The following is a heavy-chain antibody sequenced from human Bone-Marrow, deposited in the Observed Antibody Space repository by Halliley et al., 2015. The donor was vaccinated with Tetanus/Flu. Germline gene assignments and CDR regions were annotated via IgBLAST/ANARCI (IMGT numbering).Heavy chain of an antibody. J-gene: IGHJ4*02. Sequence: YSGSTNYTPPLKSRVPISVAPSKGQFSLNLSSATAADAAVYYCARVGVYYYGSGSYYEGLDYWGQGTLVTVSS. CDR2: YSGST. D-gene: IGHD3-10*01. V-gene: IGHV4-59*01. CDR3: ARVGVYYYGSGSYYEGLDY.